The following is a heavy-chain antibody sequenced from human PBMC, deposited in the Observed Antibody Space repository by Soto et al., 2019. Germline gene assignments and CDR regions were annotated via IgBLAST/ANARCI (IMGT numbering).Heavy chain of an antibody. J-gene: IGHJ3*02. V-gene: IGHV2-5*02. CDR1: GISLSTDAVG. CDR3: AHRGEVATIISDAFDI. Sequence: QITLKESGPTLVKPTQTLTLTCTFSGISLSTDAVGVAWIRQPPGKALEWLALIYWDDDKRYSPSLKSRLTSFKDTSKNQVVLTMTTMDPVDTATYYCAHRGEVATIISDAFDIWGPWTAVTVSS. D-gene: IGHD5-12*01. CDR2: IYWDDDK.